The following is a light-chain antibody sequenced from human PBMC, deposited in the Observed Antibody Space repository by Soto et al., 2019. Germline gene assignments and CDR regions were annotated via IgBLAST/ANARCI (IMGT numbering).Light chain of an antibody. V-gene: IGLV1-40*01. CDR1: SSNIGAGYD. CDR2: GTS. Sequence: QSVLTQPPSVSGAPGQRVTISCTGSSSNIGAGYDVHWYQQLPGTAPKLLIYGTSNRPSGVPDRFSGSKSGTPASLAITGLQADDEADYSCQSYDSSRSRVFGRGTKPTVL. J-gene: IGLJ2*01. CDR3: QSYDSSRSRV.